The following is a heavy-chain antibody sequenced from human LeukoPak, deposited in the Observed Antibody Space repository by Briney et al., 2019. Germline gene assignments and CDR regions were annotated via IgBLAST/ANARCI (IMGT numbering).Heavy chain of an antibody. CDR2: INSDGSSS. CDR1: GFTFSSYW. Sequence: PGGSLRLSCAVSGFTFSSYWMYWVRQAPGKGLVWVSGINSDGSSSSYADSVEGRFTISSDNAKNILYLQMNSLRAEDTAVYYCARGDYGEKGGAFDIWGQGTMVTVSS. D-gene: IGHD4-17*01. J-gene: IGHJ3*02. V-gene: IGHV3-74*01. CDR3: ARGDYGEKGGAFDI.